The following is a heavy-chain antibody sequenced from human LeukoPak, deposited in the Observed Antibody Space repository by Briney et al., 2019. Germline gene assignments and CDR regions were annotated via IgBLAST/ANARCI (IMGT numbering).Heavy chain of an antibody. CDR3: ARDTRQFSAADYYYYGMDV. Sequence: KPSETLSLTCTVAGGSISSSNDYWGWIRQPPGKGLEWIGSIDYSGDTYYNPSLKSRVTISLDTSKNHFSLKLSSVTAADTAVYYCARDTRQFSAADYYYYGMDVWGQGTTVTVSS. V-gene: IGHV4-39*07. J-gene: IGHJ6*02. CDR2: IDYSGDT. CDR1: GGSISSSNDY. D-gene: IGHD6-13*01.